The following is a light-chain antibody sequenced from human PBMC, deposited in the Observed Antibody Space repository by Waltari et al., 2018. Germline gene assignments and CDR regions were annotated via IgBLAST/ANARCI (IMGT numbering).Light chain of an antibody. Sequence: EIVMTQSPATLSVSPGERATLPCRASQSVSSTLAWYQQKPGQPPRLPIYGASTRATATPARFSGSGSGTEFTLAISSLQSEDFAVYYCQQYYEWPLTFGGGTKVEIK. CDR3: QQYYEWPLT. CDR2: GAS. CDR1: QSVSST. V-gene: IGKV3D-15*01. J-gene: IGKJ4*01.